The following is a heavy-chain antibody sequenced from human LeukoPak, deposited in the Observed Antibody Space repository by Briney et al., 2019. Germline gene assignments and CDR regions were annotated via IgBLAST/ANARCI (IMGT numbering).Heavy chain of an antibody. V-gene: IGHV4-59*01. CDR2: SNYIGIA. CDR3: ARGVGATHLDY. D-gene: IGHD1-26*01. Sequence: SETLSLTCSVSGGSISDYYWTWIRQAPGKGLEWIGYSNYIGIANYNPSLESRVTISVDTSKNQFSLKVTSVTAADTAVYYCARGVGATHLDYWGQGTLVTVSS. CDR1: GGSISDYY. J-gene: IGHJ4*02.